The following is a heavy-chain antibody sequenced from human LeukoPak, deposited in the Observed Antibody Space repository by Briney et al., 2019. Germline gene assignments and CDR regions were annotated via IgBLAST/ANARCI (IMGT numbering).Heavy chain of an antibody. CDR1: SYTFTSYG. J-gene: IGHJ4*02. V-gene: IGHV1-18*01. Sequence: ASLNVSCKASSYTFTSYGLSWVRQAPGQGLEWMGWISAYSDNSNYAQKLQGRVTMTTDTSTSTAYMELRSLRSDDTAVYYCARVSSYGTPFDYWGRGTLVTVSS. CDR2: ISAYSDNS. D-gene: IGHD5-18*01. CDR3: ARVSSYGTPFDY.